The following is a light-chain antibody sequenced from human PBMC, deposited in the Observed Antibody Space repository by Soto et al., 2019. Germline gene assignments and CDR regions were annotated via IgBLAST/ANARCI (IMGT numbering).Light chain of an antibody. CDR1: QSVSSSY. J-gene: IGKJ1*01. CDR3: QQYGSSPWT. V-gene: IGKV3-20*01. Sequence: EIVLTQSPGTLSLSPGERATLSCRASQSVSSSYLAWYQQKPGQAPRLLIYGASSRAIGIPDRFSGSGSGTDFTLTISRLEPEDFAVYYCQQYGSSPWTFGQGNKVEIK. CDR2: GAS.